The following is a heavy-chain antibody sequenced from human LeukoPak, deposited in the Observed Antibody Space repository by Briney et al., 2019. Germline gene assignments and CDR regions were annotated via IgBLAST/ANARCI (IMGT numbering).Heavy chain of an antibody. D-gene: IGHD6-13*01. CDR2: ISSSSSTI. CDR3: AGVKSKMGSSFGWFDP. J-gene: IGHJ5*02. Sequence: GGSLRLSCAASGFTFSSYSMNWVRQAPGKGLEWVSYISSSSSTIYYADSVKGRFTISRDNAKNSLYLQMNSLRAEDTAVYYCAGVKSKMGSSFGWFDPWGQGTLVTVSS. CDR1: GFTFSSYS. V-gene: IGHV3-48*04.